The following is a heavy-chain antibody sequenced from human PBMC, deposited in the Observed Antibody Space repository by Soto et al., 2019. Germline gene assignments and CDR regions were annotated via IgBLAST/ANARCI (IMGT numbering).Heavy chain of an antibody. D-gene: IGHD5-18*01. Sequence: SVKVSCKASGYTFTSYYIHWVRQAPGQGLEWMGIFNPTGDTASYAQKLQGRVTMTRDTSTGTAYMELGSLRSEDTAVYYCARGGRIVDTGIGYYYYHAMDVWGQGTTVTVSS. CDR2: FNPTGDTA. CDR3: ARGGRIVDTGIGYYYYHAMDV. CDR1: GYTFTSYY. V-gene: IGHV1-46*01. J-gene: IGHJ6*02.